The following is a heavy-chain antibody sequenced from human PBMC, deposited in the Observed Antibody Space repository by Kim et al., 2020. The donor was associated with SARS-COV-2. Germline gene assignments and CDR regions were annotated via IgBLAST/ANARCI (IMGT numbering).Heavy chain of an antibody. D-gene: IGHD4-17*01. V-gene: IGHV4-59*01. Sequence: NPTLHRRVTIAVDTSKNQFSLKLSSVTAADTAVYYCARVRETTDNYFDDWGQGTLVTVSS. J-gene: IGHJ4*02. CDR3: ARVRETTDNYFDD.